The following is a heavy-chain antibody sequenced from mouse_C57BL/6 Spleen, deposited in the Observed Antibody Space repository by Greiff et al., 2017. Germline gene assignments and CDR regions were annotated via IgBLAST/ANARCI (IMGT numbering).Heavy chain of an antibody. D-gene: IGHD4-1*01. J-gene: IGHJ4*01. V-gene: IGHV5-17*01. CDR2: ISSGSSTI. CDR1: GFTFSDYG. Sequence: VQLKESGGGLVKPGGSLKLSCAASGFTFSDYGMHWVRQAPEKGLEWVAYISSGSSTIYYADTVKGRFTISRDNAKNTLFLQMTSLRSEDTAMYYCARTGTYYAMDYWGQGTSVTVSS. CDR3: ARTGTYYAMDY.